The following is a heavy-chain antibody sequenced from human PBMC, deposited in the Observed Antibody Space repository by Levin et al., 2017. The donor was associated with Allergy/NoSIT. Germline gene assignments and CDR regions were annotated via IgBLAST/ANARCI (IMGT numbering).Heavy chain of an antibody. CDR1: GFTFSSYA. D-gene: IGHD2-2*01. CDR3: AKETGCSSTSCYLKGV. J-gene: IGHJ6*04. Sequence: GGSLRLSCAASGFTFSSYAMSWVRQAPGKGLEWVSAISGSGGSTYYADSVKGRFTISRDNSKNTLYLQMNSLRAEDTAVYYCAKETGCSSTSCYLKGVWGKGTTVTVSS. CDR2: ISGSGGST. V-gene: IGHV3-23*01.